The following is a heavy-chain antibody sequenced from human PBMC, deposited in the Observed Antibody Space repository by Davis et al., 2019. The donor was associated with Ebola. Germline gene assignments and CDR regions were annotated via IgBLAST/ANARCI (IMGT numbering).Heavy chain of an antibody. Sequence: GESLKISCAASGFTFSSYAMSWVRQAPGKGLEWVSTLGTSADTYYADSVKGRFTISRDNSKNTLYLQMNGLRVEDTARYYCAKDMWFADFDFYYYGMDVWGQGTTVTVSS. V-gene: IGHV3-23*01. D-gene: IGHD3-10*01. CDR2: LGTSADT. J-gene: IGHJ6*02. CDR3: AKDMWFADFDFYYYGMDV. CDR1: GFTFSSYA.